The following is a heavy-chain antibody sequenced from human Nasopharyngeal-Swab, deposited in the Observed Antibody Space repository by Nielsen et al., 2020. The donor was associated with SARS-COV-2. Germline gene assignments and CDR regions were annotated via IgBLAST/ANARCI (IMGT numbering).Heavy chain of an antibody. CDR3: ARDLSGYWVSFDY. V-gene: IGHV3-21*01. D-gene: IGHD5-12*01. J-gene: IGHJ4*02. Sequence: WIRQPPGKGLEWVSSISSSSSYIYYADSVKGRFTISRDNAKNSLYLQMNSPRAEDTAVYYCARDLSGYWVSFDYWGQGTLVTVSS. CDR2: ISSSSSYI.